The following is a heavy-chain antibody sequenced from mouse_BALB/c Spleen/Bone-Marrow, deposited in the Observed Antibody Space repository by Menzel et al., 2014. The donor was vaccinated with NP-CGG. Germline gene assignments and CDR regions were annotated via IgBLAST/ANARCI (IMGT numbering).Heavy chain of an antibody. J-gene: IGHJ2*01. CDR2: IYPGDGDT. CDR3: ARGGISVDY. Sequence: VQLVESGAELVRPGSSVKISCKASGHAFSGYWMNWVKQRPGQGLEWIGQIYPGDGDTDYNGKFKGKATLTADKSSSTAYMQPSSLTSEDSAVYFCARGGISVDYWGQGTTLTVSS. V-gene: IGHV1-80*01. CDR1: GHAFSGYW.